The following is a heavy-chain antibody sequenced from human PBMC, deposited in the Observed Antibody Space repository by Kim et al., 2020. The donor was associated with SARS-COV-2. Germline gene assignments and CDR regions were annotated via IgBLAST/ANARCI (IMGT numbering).Heavy chain of an antibody. J-gene: IGHJ4*02. D-gene: IGHD6-19*01. Sequence: SETLSLTCTVSGDSISGYYWSWIRQPPGRGLEWIGFIYYSGNTNYNPSLKSRVTISVDTSKNQFSLRLRSVTAADTAVYHCARHSNGWANKWTFDSWGQGTLVTVSS. V-gene: IGHV4-59*01. CDR3: ARHSNGWANKWTFDS. CDR2: IYYSGNT. CDR1: GDSISGYY.